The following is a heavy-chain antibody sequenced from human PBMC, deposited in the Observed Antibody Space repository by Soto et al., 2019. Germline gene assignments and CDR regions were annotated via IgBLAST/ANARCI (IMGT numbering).Heavy chain of an antibody. J-gene: IGHJ6*02. CDR3: ARSRAGYSFYFYYGMDG. CDR2: ILHDGSAE. D-gene: IGHD4-4*01. Sequence: PTVTWATSSFMFTSYSMHWVLQAPGKGLEWMALILHDGSAEYYADSVKGRFTISRDNSKNTLYLQMNSLTAEDTAVYYCARSRAGYSFYFYYGMDGWGQGTTVTVSS. V-gene: IGHV3-30*03. CDR1: SFMFTSYS.